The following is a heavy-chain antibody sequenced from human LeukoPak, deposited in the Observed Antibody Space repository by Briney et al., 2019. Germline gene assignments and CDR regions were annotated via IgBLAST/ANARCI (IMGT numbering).Heavy chain of an antibody. CDR2: ISSGSGYI. J-gene: IGHJ3*02. CDR3: ARGRSITLLRGVAMSDGFDI. Sequence: PGGSLRLSCAASGFTFSTYSMNWVRQAPGKGLEWVSSISSGSGYIYYADSVKGRFTISRDNAKNSLYLQMNGLRAEDTAVYYCARGRSITLLRGVAMSDGFDIWGQGAMVAVSS. V-gene: IGHV3-21*01. CDR1: GFTFSTYS. D-gene: IGHD3-10*01.